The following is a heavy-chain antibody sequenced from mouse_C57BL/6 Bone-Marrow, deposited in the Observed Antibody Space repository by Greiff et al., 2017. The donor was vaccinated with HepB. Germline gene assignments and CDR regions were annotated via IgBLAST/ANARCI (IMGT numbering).Heavy chain of an antibody. V-gene: IGHV5-6*01. J-gene: IGHJ3*01. CDR1: GFTFSSYG. Sequence: EVKLQESGGDLVKPGGSLKLSCAASGFTFSSYGMSWVRQTPDKRLEWVATISSGGSYNYYPDSVKGRFTISRDNAKNTLYLQMSSLKSEDTAMYYCARHQGYGSRWFAYWGQGTLVTVSA. D-gene: IGHD1-1*01. CDR2: ISSGGSYN. CDR3: ARHQGYGSRWFAY.